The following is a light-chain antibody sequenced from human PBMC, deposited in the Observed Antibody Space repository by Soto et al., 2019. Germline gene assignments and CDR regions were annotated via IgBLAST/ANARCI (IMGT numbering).Light chain of an antibody. CDR1: QSVSSSY. V-gene: IGKV3-20*01. CDR2: GAS. Sequence: EIVLTQSPGTLSLSPGERATLSCRASQSVSSSYLAWYQQKPGQAPRLLIYGASSRATGIPDRFSGSGYGTDFTHTISGLEPEDFAVYYCQQYGSSPWTFGQGTKVDIK. CDR3: QQYGSSPWT. J-gene: IGKJ1*01.